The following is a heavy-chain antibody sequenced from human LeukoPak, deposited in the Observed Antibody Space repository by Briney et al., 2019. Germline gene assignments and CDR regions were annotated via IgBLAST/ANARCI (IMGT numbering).Heavy chain of an antibody. CDR1: GYTFTSYA. CDR2: INAGNGNT. Sequence: ASVKVSCKASGYTFTSYAMHWVRQAPGQRLEWMGWINAGNGNTKYSQRFQGRVTITRDTSASTAYMELSSLRSEDTAVYYCARSPHSGYDYSFDYWGQGTLVTVSS. J-gene: IGHJ4*02. CDR3: ARSPHSGYDYSFDY. V-gene: IGHV1-3*01. D-gene: IGHD5-12*01.